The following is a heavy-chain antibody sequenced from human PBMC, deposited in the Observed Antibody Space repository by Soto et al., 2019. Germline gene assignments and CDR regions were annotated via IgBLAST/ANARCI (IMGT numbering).Heavy chain of an antibody. J-gene: IGHJ5*02. Sequence: QVQLVESGGGGVQPGRSLRLSCVASGFIFSTYAIHWVRQAPGKGLEWVAVISHDGSNKYYADSVKGRFTIPRDHSKNPPDLQMNSLRAEDTDVYYCARHMARLRTAVIPKPWGQGTLVTVTS. CDR2: ISHDGSNK. V-gene: IGHV3-30-3*01. CDR1: GFIFSTYA. CDR3: ARHMARLRTAVIPKP. D-gene: IGHD2-21*01.